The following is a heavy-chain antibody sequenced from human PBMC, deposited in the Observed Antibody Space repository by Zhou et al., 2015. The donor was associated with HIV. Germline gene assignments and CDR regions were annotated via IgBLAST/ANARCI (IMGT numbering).Heavy chain of an antibody. CDR2: INPNSGGT. Sequence: QVQLVQSGAEVKKPGASVKVSCKASGYTFTGYYMHWVRQAPGQGLEWMGWINPNSGGTNYAQKFQGRVTMTRDTSISTAYMELSRLRSDDTAVYYCAIRMDSGSWRGAFDIWGQGTMVTVSS. V-gene: IGHV1-2*02. CDR3: AIRMDSGSWRGAFDI. CDR1: GYTFTGYY. D-gene: IGHD1-26*01. J-gene: IGHJ3*02.